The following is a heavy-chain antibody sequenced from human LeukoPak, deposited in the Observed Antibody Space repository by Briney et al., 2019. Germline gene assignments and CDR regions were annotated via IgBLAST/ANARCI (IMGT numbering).Heavy chain of an antibody. Sequence: GGSLRLSCVASGFTVSSNYMTWVRQAPGKGLEWVSVLFSGGTTAYADSVKGRFTISRDNSKNTLYLQMNSLRPEDTAVYYCARGDTKRTSGYYYYYDYWSQGTLVTVSS. J-gene: IGHJ4*02. CDR1: GFTVSSNY. CDR2: LFSGGTT. V-gene: IGHV3-53*01. CDR3: ARGDTKRTSGYYYYYDY. D-gene: IGHD3-22*01.